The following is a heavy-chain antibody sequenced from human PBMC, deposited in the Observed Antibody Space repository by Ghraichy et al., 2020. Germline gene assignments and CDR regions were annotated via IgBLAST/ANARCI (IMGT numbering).Heavy chain of an antibody. V-gene: IGHV1-8*01. CDR3: ARGLNRLRFLNY. D-gene: IGHD3-3*01. Sequence: ASVKVSCKASGYTFTSYDINWVRQATGQGLEWMGWMNPNSGNTGYAQKFQGRVTMTRNTSISTAYMELSSLRSEDTAVYYCARGLNRLRFLNYWGQGTLVTVSS. CDR1: GYTFTSYD. CDR2: MNPNSGNT. J-gene: IGHJ4*02.